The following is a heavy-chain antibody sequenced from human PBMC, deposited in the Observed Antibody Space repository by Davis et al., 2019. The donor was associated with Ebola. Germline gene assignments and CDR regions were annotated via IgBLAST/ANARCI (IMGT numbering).Heavy chain of an antibody. CDR2: FDPEDGET. Sequence: AASVKVSCKVSGYTLTELSMHWVRQAPGKGLEWMGGFDPEDGETIYAQKLQGRVTMTTDTSTSTAYMELRSLRSDDTAVYYCARDVEVVGIAAGSYLYYYYGMDVWGQGTTVTVSS. CDR3: ARDVEVVGIAAGSYLYYYYGMDV. D-gene: IGHD3-10*01. CDR1: GYTLTELS. J-gene: IGHJ6*02. V-gene: IGHV1-24*01.